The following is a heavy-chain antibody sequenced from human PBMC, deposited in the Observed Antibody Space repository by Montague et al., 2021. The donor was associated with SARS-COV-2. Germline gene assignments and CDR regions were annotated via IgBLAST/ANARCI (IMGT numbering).Heavy chain of an antibody. Sequence: SETLSLTCTVSGGSISSYYWSWIRQPPGKGLEWIGYIYYSGSTNYNPSLKSRVTILVDMSKNQFSLKLSSVTAADTAVYCCARGMGGSYLYYFDYWGQGTLVTVSS. CDR3: ARGMGGSYLYYFDY. J-gene: IGHJ4*02. CDR2: IYYSGST. D-gene: IGHD1-26*01. CDR1: GGSISSYY. V-gene: IGHV4-59*01.